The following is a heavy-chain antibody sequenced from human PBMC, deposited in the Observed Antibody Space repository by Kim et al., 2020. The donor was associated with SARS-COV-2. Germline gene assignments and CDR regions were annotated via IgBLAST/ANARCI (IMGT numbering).Heavy chain of an antibody. Sequence: GGSLILSCAGYGFTFNYAWMSWVRQSPGKGLEWVGRIKSKTDGETTDYATPVKGRFTISRDDSKNMVFLEMNSLKSEDTAVYYCATGVLRFFNLWGQGTLVTVSP. D-gene: IGHD3-3*01. V-gene: IGHV3-15*01. J-gene: IGHJ4*02. CDR3: ATGVLRFFNL. CDR1: GFTFNYAW. CDR2: IKSKTDGETT.